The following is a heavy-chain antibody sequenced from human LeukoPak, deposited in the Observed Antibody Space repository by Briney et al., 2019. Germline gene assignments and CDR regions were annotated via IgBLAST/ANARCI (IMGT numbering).Heavy chain of an antibody. J-gene: IGHJ5*02. CDR3: ARDNSVRDTAWWFDP. CDR2: INPSGQWT. Sequence: ASVKVSCKAFGHTFTNYYMHWMRQAPGQGLEWMGLINPSGQWTSYAQKFQGRVTLTRDVSTSTDYLELSSLRSEDTAVYYCARDNSVRDTAWWFDPWGQGTRVTVSS. CDR1: GHTFTNYY. V-gene: IGHV1-46*01. D-gene: IGHD2-21*02.